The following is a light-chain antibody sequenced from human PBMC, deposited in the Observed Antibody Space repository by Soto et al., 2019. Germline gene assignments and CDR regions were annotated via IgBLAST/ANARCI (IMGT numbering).Light chain of an antibody. CDR3: QQYNNWPIT. J-gene: IGKJ5*01. Sequence: EIGLTQSPATLSVYPGERATLSCRASQNILSNLAWYQQRPGQAPRLLIYGASARATGVPARFSGGGSGTEFTLTISSLQSEDFAVYYCQQYNNWPITFGQGTRLEIK. CDR1: QNILSN. V-gene: IGKV3-15*01. CDR2: GAS.